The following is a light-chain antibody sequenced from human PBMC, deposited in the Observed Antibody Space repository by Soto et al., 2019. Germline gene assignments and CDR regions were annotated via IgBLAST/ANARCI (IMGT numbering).Light chain of an antibody. V-gene: IGKV1-5*03. Sequence: DIQMTQSPSTLSGSVGERVTITCRASQSIITWLAWFQQKPGKAPKLLIYKASSLESGVPSRFSGSGSGTEFTLTISSLQPYDFATNYCHKCDSYGCRFCQGIKLEIK. J-gene: IGKJ1*01. CDR1: QSIITW. CDR2: KAS. CDR3: HKCDSYGCR.